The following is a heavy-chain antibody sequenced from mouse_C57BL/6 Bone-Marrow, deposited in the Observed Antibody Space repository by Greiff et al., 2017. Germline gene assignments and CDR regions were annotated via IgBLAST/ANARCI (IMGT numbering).Heavy chain of an antibody. J-gene: IGHJ1*03. CDR1: GFSLSTSGMG. CDR3: SRRGPVTEISWYFDV. CDR2: IYWDDDK. Sequence: QVTLKESGPGILQSSQTLSLTCSFSGFSLSTSGMGVSWIRQPSGKGLEWLAHIYWDDDKRYNPSLKSRLTISKDTSRNQVFLKITSVDAAATATYYCSRRGPVTEISWYFDVWGTGTTVTVSS. V-gene: IGHV8-12*01.